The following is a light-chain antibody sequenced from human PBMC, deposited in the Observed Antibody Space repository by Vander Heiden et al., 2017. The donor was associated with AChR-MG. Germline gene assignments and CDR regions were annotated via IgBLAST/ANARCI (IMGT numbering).Light chain of an antibody. J-gene: IGKJ1*01. CDR2: GAS. V-gene: IGKV3-15*01. CDR1: QSFSSN. CDR3: QQYNNWPRT. Sequence: EIVMTQSPATLSVSPGERATLSCRASQSFSSNLAWYQQKPGQAPRLLIYGASTRATGIPARFSGSGSGTEFTLTISSLESEDFAVYYCQQYNNWPRTFGQGTKVEI.